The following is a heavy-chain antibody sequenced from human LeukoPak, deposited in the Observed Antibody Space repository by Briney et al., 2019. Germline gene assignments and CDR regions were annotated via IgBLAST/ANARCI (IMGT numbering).Heavy chain of an antibody. V-gene: IGHV4-59*08. CDR1: GGSISSYY. J-gene: IGHJ4*02. Sequence: SETLSLTCTVSGGSISSYYWSWIRQPPGKGLEWIGYIYYSGSTNYNPSLKSRVTISVDTSKIQFSLKLSSVTAADTAVYYCARHPDYDSSGYIFDYWGQGTLVTVSS. D-gene: IGHD3-22*01. CDR2: IYYSGST. CDR3: ARHPDYDSSGYIFDY.